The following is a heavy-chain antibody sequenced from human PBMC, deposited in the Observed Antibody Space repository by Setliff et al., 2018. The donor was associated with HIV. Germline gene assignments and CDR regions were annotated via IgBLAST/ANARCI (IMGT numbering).Heavy chain of an antibody. J-gene: IGHJ4*02. CDR1: GFSLSDDRLG. V-gene: IGHV2-26*01. CDR2: IFSNDEQ. D-gene: IGHD3-22*01. Sequence: ESGPTLVNPTETLTLACTVSGFSLSDDRLGVSWIRQPPGKALEWLAHIFSNDEQSYGASLKGRLTISKDTSKSQVVLTMTNMDPVDTATYYCVRFFDSSGYYRYYFDSWGQGTQVTVSS. CDR3: VRFFDSSGYYRYYFDS.